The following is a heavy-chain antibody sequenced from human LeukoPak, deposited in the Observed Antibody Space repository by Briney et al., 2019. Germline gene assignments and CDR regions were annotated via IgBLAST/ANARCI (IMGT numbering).Heavy chain of an antibody. CDR2: ISGSGGST. CDR1: GFTFSSYA. CDR3: AKDSAVVVSLNFDY. V-gene: IGHV3-23*01. D-gene: IGHD2-21*01. J-gene: IGHJ4*02. Sequence: GGSLRLSCAASGFTFSSYAMSWVRQAPGKGLEWVSAISGSGGSTYYADSVKGRFTISRDSSKNTLYLQMNSLRAEDTAVYYCAKDSAVVVSLNFDYWGQGTLVTVSS.